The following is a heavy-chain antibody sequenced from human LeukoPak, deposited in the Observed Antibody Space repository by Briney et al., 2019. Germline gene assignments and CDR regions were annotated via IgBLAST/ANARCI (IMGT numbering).Heavy chain of an antibody. D-gene: IGHD6-19*01. J-gene: IGHJ4*02. CDR2: IYYSGST. CDR3: ARSQWLVPGY. V-gene: IGHV4-39*07. CDR1: GGSISSSSYY. Sequence: SETLSLTCTVSGGSISSSSYYWGWIRQPPGKGLEWIGSIYYSGSTYYNPSLKSRVTISVDTSKNQFSLKLSSVTAADTAVYYCARSQWLVPGYWGQGTLVTVSS.